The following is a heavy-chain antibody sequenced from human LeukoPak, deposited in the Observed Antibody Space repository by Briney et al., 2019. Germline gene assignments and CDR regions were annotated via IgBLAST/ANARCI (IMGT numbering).Heavy chain of an antibody. CDR2: INPNSGGT. CDR1: GYMFTFYY. Sequence: ASGTVSCKASGYMFTFYYMHWVRQAHGQGLEWMGCINPNSGGTNYAQKFQGRVTMTRDTSISTAYMELSSLRSDDTAVYYCARGYCSGDCFTLFDYWGQGTLVTVSS. D-gene: IGHD2-21*02. V-gene: IGHV1-2*02. J-gene: IGHJ4*02. CDR3: ARGYCSGDCFTLFDY.